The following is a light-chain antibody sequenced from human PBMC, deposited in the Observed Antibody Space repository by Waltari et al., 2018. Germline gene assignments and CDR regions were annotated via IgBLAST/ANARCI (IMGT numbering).Light chain of an antibody. CDR1: NADVGGYPY. V-gene: IGLV2-11*01. Sequence: QSALTQPRPVSASPGQSVPIPCTGTNADVGGYPYVSWYLQHPGQAPKLLIYDVNKRPSGVPDRFSGSSSGSTASLTIAGLQTEDEAHYYCCSYAGSRKVFGGGTKLTVL. CDR3: CSYAGSRKV. CDR2: DVN. J-gene: IGLJ2*01.